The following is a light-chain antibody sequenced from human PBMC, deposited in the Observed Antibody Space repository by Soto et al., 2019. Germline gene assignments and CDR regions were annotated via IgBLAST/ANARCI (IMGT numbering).Light chain of an antibody. V-gene: IGLV1-44*01. CDR3: ATWDDRLKGVV. CDR1: ISNIGSKS. CDR2: SNN. J-gene: IGLJ3*02. Sequence: QSVVTQPPAASGTPGQRVTISCSGSISNIGSKSVNWYQQLPGTAPKLLMYSNNQRPSGVPDRFSGSKSGTSASLAISGLQSEDEADYYCATWDDRLKGVVFGGGTKLTVL.